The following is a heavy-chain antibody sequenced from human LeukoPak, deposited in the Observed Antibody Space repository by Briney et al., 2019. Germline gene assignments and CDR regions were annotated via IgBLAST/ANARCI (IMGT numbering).Heavy chain of an antibody. Sequence: GGSLRLSCAASGFTFSSYAMSWVRQAPGKGLEWVALIWHDGSNKYYADSVKGRFTISRDNSKNTLYLQMNSLRAEDTAVYYCARDRGYSYGHPFDYWGQGTLVTVSS. D-gene: IGHD5-18*01. CDR1: GFTFSSYA. V-gene: IGHV3-33*08. J-gene: IGHJ4*02. CDR3: ARDRGYSYGHPFDY. CDR2: IWHDGSNK.